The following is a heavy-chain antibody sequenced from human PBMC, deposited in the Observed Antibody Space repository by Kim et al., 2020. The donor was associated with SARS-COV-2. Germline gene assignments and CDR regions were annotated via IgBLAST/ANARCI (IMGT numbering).Heavy chain of an antibody. D-gene: IGHD3-9*01. CDR2: ISGSGSLI. CDR1: GFNLGDYY. J-gene: IGHJ4*02. CDR3: ARDPLLTGDGYYFDY. Sequence: GGSLRLSCAASGFNLGDYYMTWIRQAPGKGLEWLSYISGSGSLIYSADSVKGRFTISRDNARNSLFLQMNSLRAEDTAVYFCARDPLLTGDGYYFDYWGQGSLVTVSS. V-gene: IGHV3-11*01.